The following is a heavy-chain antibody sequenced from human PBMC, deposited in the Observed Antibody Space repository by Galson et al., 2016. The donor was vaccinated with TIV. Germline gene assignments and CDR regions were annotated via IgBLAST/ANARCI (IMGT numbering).Heavy chain of an antibody. D-gene: IGHD3-10*01. CDR2: ISWKSYYI. CDR1: GFSFEDYA. J-gene: IGHJ4*02. V-gene: IGHV3-9*01. Sequence: SLRLSCAASGFSFEDYAMHWVRQTPGKGLEWVSVISWKSYYINYAGSVKGRFTMSRDNAKNSLYLQMNSLRPEDSAFYYCVKGDYHGSGGYCDYLGRGTLVTGSS. CDR3: VKGDYHGSGGYCDY.